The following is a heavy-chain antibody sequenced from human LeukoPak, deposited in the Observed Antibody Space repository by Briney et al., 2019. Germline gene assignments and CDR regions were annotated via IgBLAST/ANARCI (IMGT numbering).Heavy chain of an antibody. CDR1: GFTFSDYN. Sequence: GGSLRLSCAASGFTFSDYNMRWIRQAPGKGLEWVSSISRSGSTKYYADSVKGRFAISRDNAKNSLFLQMNSLRAEDTAVYYCARGEGQQDYWGQGTLVTVSS. J-gene: IGHJ4*02. CDR2: ISRSGSTK. CDR3: ARGEGQQDY. V-gene: IGHV3-11*01. D-gene: IGHD6-13*01.